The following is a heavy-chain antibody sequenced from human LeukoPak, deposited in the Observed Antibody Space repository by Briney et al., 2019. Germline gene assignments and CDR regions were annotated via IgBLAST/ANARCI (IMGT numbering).Heavy chain of an antibody. V-gene: IGHV4-31*03. CDR3: ARERSGYGGGN. J-gene: IGHJ4*02. CDR2: IYYSGST. D-gene: IGHD5-12*01. CDR1: GGSISSGGYY. Sequence: SETLSHTCTLSGGSISSGGYYWSWIRQHPGKGLEWIGYIYYSGSTYYNPSLKSRVTISVDTSKNQFSLKLSSVTAADTAVYYCARERSGYGGGNWGQGTLVTVSS.